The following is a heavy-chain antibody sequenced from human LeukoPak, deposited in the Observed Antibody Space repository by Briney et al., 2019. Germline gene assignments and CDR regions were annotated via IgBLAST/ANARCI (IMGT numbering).Heavy chain of an antibody. CDR3: AKQVLKGIAAAGTFDY. Sequence: GGALRLSCAASGFTFSSYSMNWVRQAPGKGLEWVSSISSSSSYIYYADSVKGRFTISRDNSKNTLYLQMNSLRAEDTAVYYCAKQVLKGIAAAGTFDYWGQGTLVTVSS. CDR1: GFTFSSYS. V-gene: IGHV3-21*04. J-gene: IGHJ4*02. D-gene: IGHD6-13*01. CDR2: ISSSSSYI.